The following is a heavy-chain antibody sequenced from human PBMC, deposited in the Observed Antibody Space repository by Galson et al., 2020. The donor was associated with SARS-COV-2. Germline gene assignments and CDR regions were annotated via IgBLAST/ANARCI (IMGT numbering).Heavy chain of an antibody. CDR1: GGSISSSSYS. CDR3: ARGLVGATNHFDY. J-gene: IGHJ4*02. D-gene: IGHD1-26*01. V-gene: IGHV4-39*07. CDR2: IYYSGST. Sequence: SETLSLTCTVSGGSISSSSYSWGWIRQPPGKGLEWIGSIYYSGSTYYNPSLKSRVTISVDTSKNQFSLKLSSVTAADTAVYYCARGLVGATNHFDYWGQGTLVTVSS.